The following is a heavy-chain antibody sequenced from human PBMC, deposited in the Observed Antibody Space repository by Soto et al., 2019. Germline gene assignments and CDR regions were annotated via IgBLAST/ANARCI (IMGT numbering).Heavy chain of an antibody. J-gene: IGHJ4*02. Sequence: GESLKISCKASGFTFASYWIAWVRQMPGKGLEWMGIIYPGDSDTSYSPSFQGQVTISADKSINTAYLQWSSLKASDTAMYYCAKHEGYCSSTTCSNFDYWGQGTLVTVSS. CDR1: GFTFASYW. CDR2: IYPGDSDT. V-gene: IGHV5-51*01. D-gene: IGHD2-2*01. CDR3: AKHEGYCSSTTCSNFDY.